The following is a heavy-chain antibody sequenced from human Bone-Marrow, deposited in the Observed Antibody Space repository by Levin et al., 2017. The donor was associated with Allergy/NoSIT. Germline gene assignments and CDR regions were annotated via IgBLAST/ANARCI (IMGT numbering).Heavy chain of an antibody. D-gene: IGHD6-19*01. J-gene: IGHJ4*02. CDR3: ASLYRIRYSSGWYSTFDY. V-gene: IGHV4-59*08. Sequence: PSETLSLTCTVSGGSISSYYWSWIRQPPGKGLEWIGYIYYSGSTNYNPSLKSRVTISVDTSKNQFSLKLSSVTAADTAVYYCASLYRIRYSSGWYSTFDYWGQGTLVTVSS. CDR2: IYYSGST. CDR1: GGSISSYY.